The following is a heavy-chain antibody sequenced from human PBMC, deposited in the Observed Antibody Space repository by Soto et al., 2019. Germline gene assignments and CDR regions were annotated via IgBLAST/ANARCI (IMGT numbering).Heavy chain of an antibody. CDR2: IDWDDDK. J-gene: IGHJ4*02. CDR1: GFSLSTSGMC. V-gene: IGHV2-70*11. CDR3: ARIPEIYSGSYHDY. Sequence: SGPTLVNPTQTLTLTCTFSGFSLSTSGMCVSWIRQPPGKALEWLARIDWDDDKYYSTSLKTRLTISKDTSKNQVVLTMTDMDPVDTATYYCARIPEIYSGSYHDYWGQGTLVTVSS. D-gene: IGHD1-26*01.